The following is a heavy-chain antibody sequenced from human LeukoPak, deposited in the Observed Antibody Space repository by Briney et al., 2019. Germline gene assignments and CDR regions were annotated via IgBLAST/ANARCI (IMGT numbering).Heavy chain of an antibody. Sequence: PGGSLRLSCAASGFTFSSYAMSWVRQAPGKGLEWVSAISGSGGSTYYADSVKGRFTISRDNSKNTLYLQMNSLRAEDTAVYYCTKGSSMLSNRYYLDYWGQGALVTVSS. CDR3: TKGSSMLSNRYYLDY. CDR1: GFTFSSYA. V-gene: IGHV3-23*01. D-gene: IGHD2-15*01. CDR2: ISGSGGST. J-gene: IGHJ4*02.